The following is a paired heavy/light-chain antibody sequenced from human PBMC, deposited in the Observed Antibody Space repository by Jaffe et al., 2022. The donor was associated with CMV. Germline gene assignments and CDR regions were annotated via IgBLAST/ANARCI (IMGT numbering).Light chain of an antibody. CDR2: DAS. V-gene: IGKV3-11*01. CDR1: QSVSSY. J-gene: IGKJ4*01. Sequence: EIVLTQSPATLSLSPGERATLSCRASQSVSSYLAWYQQKPGQAPRLLIYDASNRATGIPARFSGSGSGTDFTLTISSLEPEDFAVYYCQQRSNWPPNFGGGTKVEIK. CDR3: QQRSNWPPN.
Heavy chain of an antibody. D-gene: IGHD6-13*01. CDR3: ASDGLAAAGTKDDYYYYGMDV. J-gene: IGHJ6*02. CDR2: ISWNSGSI. V-gene: IGHV3-9*01. CDR1: GFTFDDYA. Sequence: EVQLVESGGGLVQPGRSLRLSCAASGFTFDDYAMHWVRQAPGKGLEWVSGISWNSGSIGYADSVKGRFTISRDNAKNSLYLQMNSLRAEDTALYYCASDGLAAAGTKDDYYYYGMDVWGQGTTVTVSS.